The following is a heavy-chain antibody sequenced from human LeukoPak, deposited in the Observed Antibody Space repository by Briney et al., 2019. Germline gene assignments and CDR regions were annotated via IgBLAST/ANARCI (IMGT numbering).Heavy chain of an antibody. CDR1: GFTFDDYA. CDR2: ISWNSGSI. CDR3: AKLGGSSSCDAFDI. D-gene: IGHD6-6*01. Sequence: PGGSLRLSCAASGFTFDDYAMHWVRQAPGKGLEWVSGISWNSGSIGYADSVKGRFTISRDNAKNSLYLQMNSLRAEDTALYYCAKLGGSSSCDAFDIWGQGTMVTVSS. J-gene: IGHJ3*02. V-gene: IGHV3-9*01.